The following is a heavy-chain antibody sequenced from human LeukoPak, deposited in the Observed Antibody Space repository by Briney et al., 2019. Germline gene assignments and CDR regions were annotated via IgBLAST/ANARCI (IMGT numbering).Heavy chain of an antibody. Sequence: SVKVSCKASGGTFSSYAISWVRQAPGQGLEWMGRIIPILGIANYAQKFQGRVTITADKSTSTAYMELSSPRSEDTAVYYCARDLRVVGWSDWFDPWGQGTLVTVSS. V-gene: IGHV1-69*04. J-gene: IGHJ5*02. CDR1: GGTFSSYA. D-gene: IGHD4-17*01. CDR2: IIPILGIA. CDR3: ARDLRVVGWSDWFDP.